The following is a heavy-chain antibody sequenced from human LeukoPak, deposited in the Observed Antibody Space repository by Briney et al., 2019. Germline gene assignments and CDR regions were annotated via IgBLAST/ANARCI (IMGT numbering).Heavy chain of an antibody. J-gene: IGHJ4*02. D-gene: IGHD3-10*01. Sequence: SETLSLTCTVSGGSISSYYWSWIRQPAGKGLEWIGRIYTSGSTNYNPSLKSRVTMSVDTSKNQFSLKLSSVTAADTAVYYCARDYPYYGSGSYYDKMNDYWGQGTLVTVSS. CDR2: IYTSGST. V-gene: IGHV4-4*07. CDR1: GGSISSYY. CDR3: ARDYPYYGSGSYYDKMNDY.